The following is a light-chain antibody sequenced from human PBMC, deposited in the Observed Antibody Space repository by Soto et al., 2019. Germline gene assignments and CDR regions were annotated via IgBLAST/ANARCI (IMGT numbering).Light chain of an antibody. V-gene: IGKV1-39*01. J-gene: IGKJ2*01. CDR3: QQTFSTPYS. CDR1: QNVDSH. CDR2: RGF. Sequence: DIQMTQSPSSLSASVGDTVTISCRASQNVDSHLTWLQQKPGQAPSLLVYRGFTLQTGVPSRFSAGSSGTGFTLTIDNVHPEDFATYFCQQTFSTPYSFGQGTKLEIK.